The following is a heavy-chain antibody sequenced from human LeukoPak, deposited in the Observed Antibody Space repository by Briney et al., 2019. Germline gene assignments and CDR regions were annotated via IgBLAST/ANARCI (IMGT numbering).Heavy chain of an antibody. CDR3: AADDGPDQPPNWFDP. D-gene: IGHD2-2*01. CDR1: GGTFSSYA. J-gene: IGHJ5*02. Sequence: ASVKVSCKASGGTFSSYAISWVRQAPGQGLEWMGRIIPILDIANYAQKLQGRVTITADKSTSTAYMELSSLRSEDTAVYYCAADDGPDQPPNWFDPWGQGTLVTVSS. V-gene: IGHV1-69*04. CDR2: IIPILDIA.